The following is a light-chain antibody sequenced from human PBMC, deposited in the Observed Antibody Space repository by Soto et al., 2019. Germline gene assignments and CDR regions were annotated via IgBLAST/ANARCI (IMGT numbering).Light chain of an antibody. Sequence: DIQMTQSPSSLSASVGDRVTITCRASQTISSYLHWFQQKPGKGPRLLIYAASNLQSGVPSRFSGSESGTDFTLANSSLRPEDFATYYCQPSYRAPYTFGQGTKLEI. J-gene: IGKJ2*01. CDR3: QPSYRAPYT. CDR1: QTISSY. V-gene: IGKV1-39*01. CDR2: AAS.